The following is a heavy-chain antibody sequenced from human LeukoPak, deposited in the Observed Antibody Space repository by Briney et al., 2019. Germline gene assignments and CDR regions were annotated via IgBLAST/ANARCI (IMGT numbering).Heavy chain of an antibody. V-gene: IGHV3-30*03. J-gene: IGHJ5*02. CDR1: GFSIGNYG. CDR3: ARDWGSSGWYNWFDP. D-gene: IGHD3-16*01. CDR2: ISHDGGAK. Sequence: GGSLRLSCGVSGFSIGNYGMHWIRQAPDKGVEWVAMISHDGGAKYYGDSVKGRLTISRDNSDNTLYLQMNSLRVEDTAVYYCARDWGSSGWYNWFDPWGQGILVTVSS.